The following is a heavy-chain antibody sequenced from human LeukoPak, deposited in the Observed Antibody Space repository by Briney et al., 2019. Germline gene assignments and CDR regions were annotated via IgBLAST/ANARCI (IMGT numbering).Heavy chain of an antibody. CDR3: AKDHYGSGSYYAGHYYYYMDV. CDR2: ISYDGSNE. V-gene: IGHV3-30*04. J-gene: IGHJ6*03. D-gene: IGHD3-10*01. CDR1: GFTFSSYV. Sequence: GRSLRLSCAASGFTFSSYVMHWVRQAPGKGLEWVAIISYDGSNEYYADSVKGRFTISRDNSKNTLYLQMNSLRAEDTAVYYCAKDHYGSGSYYAGHYYYYMDVWGKGTTVTISS.